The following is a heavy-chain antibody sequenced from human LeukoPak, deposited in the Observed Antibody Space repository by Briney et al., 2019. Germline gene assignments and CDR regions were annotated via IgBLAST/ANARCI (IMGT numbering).Heavy chain of an antibody. CDR2: INPNSGGT. CDR3: ARTAAGRLNWFDP. V-gene: IGHV1-2*02. Sequence: ASVKVSCKASGYTFTGYYMHWVRQAPGQGLEWMGWINPNSGGTNYAQKFQGRVTMTRDTSISTAYMELSSLRSDDTAVYYCARTAAGRLNWFDPWGQGTLVTVSS. D-gene: IGHD6-13*01. J-gene: IGHJ5*02. CDR1: GYTFTGYY.